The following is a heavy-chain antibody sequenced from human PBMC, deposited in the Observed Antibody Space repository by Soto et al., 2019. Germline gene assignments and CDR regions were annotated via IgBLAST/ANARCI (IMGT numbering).Heavy chain of an antibody. Sequence: KFQGRVTITRDTSASTAYMELSSLRSEDTAVYYCARDGYIYGYPVYDFDYWGQGTLVTVSS. CDR3: ARDGYIYGYPVYDFDY. D-gene: IGHD5-18*01. V-gene: IGHV1-3*01. J-gene: IGHJ4*02.